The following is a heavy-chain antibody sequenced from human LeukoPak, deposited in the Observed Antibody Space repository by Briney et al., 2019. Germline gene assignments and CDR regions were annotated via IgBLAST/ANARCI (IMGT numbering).Heavy chain of an antibody. D-gene: IGHD3-3*01. CDR2: ISSNSSYI. J-gene: IGHJ4*02. V-gene: IGHV3-21*01. CDR3: ARDSDVSYDFWSGYYGWYFDY. CDR1: GFTFSSYS. Sequence: GGSLRLSCAASGFTFSSYSMNWVRQAPGKGLEWVSSISSNSSYIYYADSVKGRFTISRDNAKNSLYLQMNSLRAEDTAVYYCARDSDVSYDFWSGYYGWYFDYWGQGTLVTVSS.